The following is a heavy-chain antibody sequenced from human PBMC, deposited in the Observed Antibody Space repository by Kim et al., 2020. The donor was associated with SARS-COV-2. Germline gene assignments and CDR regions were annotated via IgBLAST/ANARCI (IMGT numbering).Heavy chain of an antibody. J-gene: IGHJ6*02. CDR2: IKSKTDGGTT. Sequence: GGSLRLSCAASGFTFSNAWMSWVRQAPGKGLEWVGRIKSKTDGGTTDYAAPVKGRFTISRDDSKNTLYLQMNSLKTEDTAVYYCTTVHRPNGVCHYIRVYYGMDVWGQGTPVTVSS. V-gene: IGHV3-15*01. D-gene: IGHD2-8*01. CDR1: GFTFSNAW. CDR3: TTVHRPNGVCHYIRVYYGMDV.